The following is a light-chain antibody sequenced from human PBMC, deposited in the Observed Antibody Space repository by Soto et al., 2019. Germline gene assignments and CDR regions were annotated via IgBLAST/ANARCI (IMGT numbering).Light chain of an antibody. V-gene: IGLV2-8*01. Sequence: QSALTQPPSASGSPGQTVTISCTGTSDDIGTYNYVSWYQQHAGSVPRLIIFEVDKRPSGVPTRFSGSKSGNTASLTISGLRAEDEADYYCSSFVGSFTSYVFGTGTKVTVL. CDR3: SSFVGSFTSYV. CDR1: SDDIGTYNY. J-gene: IGLJ1*01. CDR2: EVD.